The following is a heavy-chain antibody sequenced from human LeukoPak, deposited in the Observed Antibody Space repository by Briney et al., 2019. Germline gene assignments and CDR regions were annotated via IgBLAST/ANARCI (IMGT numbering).Heavy chain of an antibody. CDR3: ARDGGLNTNFDY. J-gene: IGHJ4*02. CDR1: GITFRNYW. CDR2: TKPDGSAE. D-gene: IGHD2-15*01. V-gene: IGHV3-7*01. Sequence: GGSLRLSCAASGITFRNYWMGWVRQGPGEGLGRVANTKPDGSAEYYADSVRGRFTTSRDNANNLLYLQMNRLRAEDTAVYYCARDGGLNTNFDYWGQGTLVTVSS.